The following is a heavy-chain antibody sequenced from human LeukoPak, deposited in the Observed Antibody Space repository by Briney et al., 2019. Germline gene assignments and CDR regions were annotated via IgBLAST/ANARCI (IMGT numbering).Heavy chain of an antibody. CDR3: ARDHGYSGTYSWFDP. Sequence: PSETLSLTCTVSGGSISSGSYYWSWIRQPAGKGLEWIGRIYTSGSTNYNPSLKSRVTISVDTSKNQFSLKLSSVTAADTAVYYCARDHGYSGTYSWFDPWGQGTLVTVSS. CDR2: IYTSGST. CDR1: GGSISSGSYY. V-gene: IGHV4-61*02. J-gene: IGHJ5*02. D-gene: IGHD1-26*01.